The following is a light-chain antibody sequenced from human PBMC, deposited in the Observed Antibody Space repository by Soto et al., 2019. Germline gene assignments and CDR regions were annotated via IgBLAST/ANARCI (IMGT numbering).Light chain of an antibody. V-gene: IGKV3-20*01. CDR2: GAS. Sequence: ETVLTQSPATLSLSPGERATLFCRASQSVSSRLAWYQQKPGQSPRLLISGASSKATGIPDRFSGSGSGTDFALTISRREPEEFAVYYWEQYGSSPITVGQGTRLEIK. CDR3: EQYGSSPIT. CDR1: QSVSSR. J-gene: IGKJ5*01.